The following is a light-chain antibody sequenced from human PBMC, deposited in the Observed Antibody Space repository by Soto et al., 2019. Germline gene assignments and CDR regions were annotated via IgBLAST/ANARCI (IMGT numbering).Light chain of an antibody. CDR1: QSVSGW. CDR3: QQYHSYSII. Sequence: DIHMTQSPSTLSASVGDRVSRAFLASQSVSGWLAWYQQKPGKAPKLLIYAASTLETGVPSRFSGSGSGTEFTLTISSLQPDDFATYYCQQYHSYSIIFGQGTRLEIK. CDR2: AAS. J-gene: IGKJ5*01. V-gene: IGKV1-5*01.